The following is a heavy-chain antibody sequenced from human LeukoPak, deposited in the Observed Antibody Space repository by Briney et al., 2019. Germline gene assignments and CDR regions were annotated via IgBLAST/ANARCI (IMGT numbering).Heavy chain of an antibody. CDR1: GFTFSSYS. J-gene: IGHJ3*02. CDR3: ARVGASMIDAFDI. V-gene: IGHV3-21*01. Sequence: GGSLRLSCAASGFTFSSYSMNWVRQAPGKGPEWVSSISSSSSIYYADSVKGRFTISRDNAKNSLYLQMNSLRAEDTAVYYCARVGASMIDAFDIWGQGTMVTVSS. CDR2: ISSSSSI. D-gene: IGHD3-22*01.